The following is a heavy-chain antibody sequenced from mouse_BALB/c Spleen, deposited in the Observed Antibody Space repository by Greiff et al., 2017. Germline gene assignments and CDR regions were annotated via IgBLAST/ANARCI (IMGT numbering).Heavy chain of an antibody. J-gene: IGHJ1*01. CDR3: ARRAMYGNYVRYFDV. V-gene: IGHV8-12*01. D-gene: IGHD2-10*02. CDR2: IYWDDDK. Sequence: QVTLKESGPGILQPSQTLSLTCSFSGFSLSTSGMGVSWIRQPSGKGLEWLAHIYWDDDKRYNPSLKSRLTISKDTSRNQVFLKITSVDTADTATYYCARRAMYGNYVRYFDVWGAGTTVTVSS. CDR1: GFSLSTSGMG.